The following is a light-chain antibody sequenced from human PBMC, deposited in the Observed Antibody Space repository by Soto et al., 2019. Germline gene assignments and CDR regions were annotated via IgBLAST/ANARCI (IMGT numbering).Light chain of an antibody. V-gene: IGLV4-69*01. CDR3: QTWGTGIQV. CDR2: LNSDGSH. Sequence: QPVLTQSPSASASLGASVKLTCTLSSGHSSYAIAWHQQQPEKGPRYLMKLNSDGSHSKGDGIPDRFSGSSSGAERYLTISSLQSEDEADYYCQTWGTGIQVFGGGTKLTGL. CDR1: SGHSSYA. J-gene: IGLJ3*02.